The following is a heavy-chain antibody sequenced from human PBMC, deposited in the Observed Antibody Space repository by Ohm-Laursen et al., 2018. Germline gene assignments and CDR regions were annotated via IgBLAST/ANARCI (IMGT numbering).Heavy chain of an antibody. J-gene: IGHJ4*02. CDR3: ARETSQIRD. CDR2: IYSGGRT. CDR1: GDSISTYY. V-gene: IGHV4-59*12. Sequence: TLSLTCTVSGDSISTYYWTWIRQPPGKGLEWIGYIYSGGRTNYNPSLKSRVTISVDTSKNQFSLKLSSVTAADTAVYYCARETSQIRDWGQGTLVTVSS. D-gene: IGHD4-17*01.